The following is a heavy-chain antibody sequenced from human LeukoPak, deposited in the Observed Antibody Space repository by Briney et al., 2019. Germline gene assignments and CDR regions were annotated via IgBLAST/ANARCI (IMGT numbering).Heavy chain of an antibody. CDR2: TYYRSKWYN. CDR3: ARWGPGLSRHYYYYGMDV. Sequence: SQTLSLTCAISGDSVSTASNAWYWIRQSPSRGLEWLGRTYYRSKWYNDYAVSVKSRITINPDTSKNQFSLQLNSVTPEDTAVYYCARWGPGLSRHYYYYGMDVWGQGTTVTVSS. V-gene: IGHV6-1*01. J-gene: IGHJ6*02. CDR1: GDSVSTASNA. D-gene: IGHD4/OR15-4a*01.